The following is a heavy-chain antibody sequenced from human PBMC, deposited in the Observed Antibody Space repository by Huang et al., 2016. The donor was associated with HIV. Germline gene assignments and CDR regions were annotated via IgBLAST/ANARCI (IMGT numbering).Heavy chain of an antibody. J-gene: IGHJ6*02. CDR2: IRGRGGNT. V-gene: IGHV3-23*01. D-gene: IGHD3-3*01. CDR1: GFTCNSYD. CDR3: SRDDFWSGYSDYYGLDV. Sequence: EVQLLESGGGLVQPGGSLRLSCAASGFTCNSYDMSWVRQAPGKGLEWVSAIRGRGGNTYYADSVKGRFTSSRDNSKNTLFLQMSGLRAEVTAVYYCSRDDFWSGYSDYYGLDVWGQGTTVTVSS.